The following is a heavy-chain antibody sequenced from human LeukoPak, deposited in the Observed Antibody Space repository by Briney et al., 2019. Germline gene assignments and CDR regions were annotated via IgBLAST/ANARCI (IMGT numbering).Heavy chain of an antibody. V-gene: IGHV3-53*01. CDR3: ARGADSSSWSYYYYYYYMDV. Sequence: GGSLRLSCAASGFTFSSNDMSWVRQAPGKGLEWVSVIYSGGSTYYSDSVRGRFTISRDNSKNTLYLQMNSLRAEDTAVYYCARGADSSSWSYYYYYYYMDVWGKGTTVTISS. CDR1: GFTFSSND. CDR2: IYSGGST. D-gene: IGHD6-13*01. J-gene: IGHJ6*03.